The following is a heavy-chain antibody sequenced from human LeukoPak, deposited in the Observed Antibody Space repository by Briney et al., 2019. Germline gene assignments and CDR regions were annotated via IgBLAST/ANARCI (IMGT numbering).Heavy chain of an antibody. Sequence: GGSLRLSRAASGFTFSSYAMSWVRQAPGKGLEWVSAISGSGGSTYYADSVKGRFTISRDNSKNTLYLQMNSLRAEDTAVYYCAKDGYCSGGSCFGDYYMDVWGKGTTVTVSS. CDR2: ISGSGGST. CDR1: GFTFSSYA. V-gene: IGHV3-23*01. D-gene: IGHD2-15*01. J-gene: IGHJ6*03. CDR3: AKDGYCSGGSCFGDYYMDV.